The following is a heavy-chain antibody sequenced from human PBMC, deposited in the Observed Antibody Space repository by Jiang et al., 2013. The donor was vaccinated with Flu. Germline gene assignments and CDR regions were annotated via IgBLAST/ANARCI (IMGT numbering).Heavy chain of an antibody. CDR2: IYPGDSDT. Sequence: QLVESGAEVKKPGESLKISCKGSGYSFTSYWIGWVRQMPGKGLEWMGIIYPGDSDTRYSPSFQGQVTISADKSISTAADTAVYYCARDGRRPYDFWSGYYNDAFDIWGQGTMVTVSS. CDR3: FWSGYYNDAFDI. D-gene: IGHD3-3*01. V-gene: IGHV5-51*01. CDR1: GYSFTSYW. J-gene: IGHJ3*02.